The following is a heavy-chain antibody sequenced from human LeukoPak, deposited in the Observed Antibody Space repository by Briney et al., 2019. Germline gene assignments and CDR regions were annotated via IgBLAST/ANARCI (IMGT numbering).Heavy chain of an antibody. CDR3: ARGRSSGWVY. J-gene: IGHJ4*02. D-gene: IGHD6-19*01. V-gene: IGHV4-34*01. Sequence: PSETLSLTCAVSGGSFSGYYWSWVRQPPGKGLEWIGEINHSGSTNYNPSLKGRYTISVDTSKNPLSLKLSSVTAADTAVYYCARGRSSGWVYWGQGDLVTASS. CDR1: GGSFSGYY. CDR2: INHSGST.